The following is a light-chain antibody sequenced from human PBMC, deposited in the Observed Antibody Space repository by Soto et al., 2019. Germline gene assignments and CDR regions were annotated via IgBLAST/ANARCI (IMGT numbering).Light chain of an antibody. CDR3: SSYTSSSPWV. CDR2: EVR. CDR1: SSDVGGYNY. J-gene: IGLJ3*02. Sequence: QSALTQPASVSGSPGQSITISCTGTSSDVGGYNYVSWYQQHPGKAPKLMIYEVRNRPSGVSNRFSGSKSGNTASLTISGLQAEDEADYYCSSYTSSSPWVFGGGTKVTVL. V-gene: IGLV2-14*01.